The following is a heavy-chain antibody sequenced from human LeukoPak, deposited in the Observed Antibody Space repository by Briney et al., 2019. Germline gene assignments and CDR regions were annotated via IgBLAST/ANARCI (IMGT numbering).Heavy chain of an antibody. CDR3: ARSPIRSAMGNFDY. J-gene: IGHJ4*02. Sequence: GGSLRLSCAASGNYWMHWVRQAPGKGLVWVSHINGDGSWTTYADSVKGRFTISKDNAKNTVYLQMNNLRAEDTAVYYCARSPIRSAMGNFDYWGQGTLVTVSS. D-gene: IGHD5-18*01. V-gene: IGHV3-74*01. CDR1: GNYW. CDR2: INGDGSWT.